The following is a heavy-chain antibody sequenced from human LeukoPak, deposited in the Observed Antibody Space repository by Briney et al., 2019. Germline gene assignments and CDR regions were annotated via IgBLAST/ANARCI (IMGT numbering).Heavy chain of an antibody. J-gene: IGHJ5*02. CDR2: IKQDGSEK. CDR3: ARETSVGTRGGLWGSYRLKWFDP. Sequence: GGSLRLSCAASGFTFSSYWMSWVRQAPGKGLEGVANIKQDGSEKYYVDSVKGRFTISRDNAKNSLYLQMNSLRVEDTAVYYCARETSVGTRGGLWGSYRLKWFDPWGKGTLGTVSS. CDR1: GFTFSSYW. V-gene: IGHV3-7*01. D-gene: IGHD3-16*02.